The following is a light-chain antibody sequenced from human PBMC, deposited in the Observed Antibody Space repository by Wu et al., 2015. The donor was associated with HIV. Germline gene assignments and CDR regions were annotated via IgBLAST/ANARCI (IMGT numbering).Light chain of an antibody. CDR2: DAS. J-gene: IGKJ2*01. CDR1: QDITNF. V-gene: IGKV1-33*01. CDR3: QQYDSLPYT. Sequence: DIQMTQSPSSLSASVGDRVTITCQASQDITNFLNWYQQKPSQAPKLLIYDASNLETGVPSRFSGSGSGTDFTFTISSLQPEDIATYFCQQYDSLPYTFGQGTKLEIK.